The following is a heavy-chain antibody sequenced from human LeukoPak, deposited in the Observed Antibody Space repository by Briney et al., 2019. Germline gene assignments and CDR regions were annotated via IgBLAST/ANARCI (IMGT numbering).Heavy chain of an antibody. V-gene: IGHV1-58*01. Sequence: SVKVSCKASGFTFTSSAVQWVRQARGQRLEWIGWIVVGSGNTNHAQKFQERVTITRDMSTSTAYMELSSLRSEDTAVYYCAADPNVSDAFDIWGQGTMVTVSS. CDR1: GFTFTSSA. J-gene: IGHJ3*02. CDR3: AADPNVSDAFDI. D-gene: IGHD5/OR15-5a*01. CDR2: IVVGSGNT.